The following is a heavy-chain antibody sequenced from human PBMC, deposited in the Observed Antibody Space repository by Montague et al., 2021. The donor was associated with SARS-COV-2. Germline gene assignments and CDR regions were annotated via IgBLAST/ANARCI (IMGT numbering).Heavy chain of an antibody. D-gene: IGHD3-22*01. CDR2: IYYSGST. V-gene: IGHV4-31*03. Sequence: TLSLTCTVSGGSISSGGYYWSWIRQHPGKGLEWIGYIYYSGSTCYNPSPKSRVTISVDTSKNQFSLKMSFVTAADTAVYYCARSPEPMIILIITSLNWYFDLWGRGTLVTVSS. CDR1: GGSISSGGYY. CDR3: ARSPEPMIILIITSLNWYFDL. J-gene: IGHJ2*01.